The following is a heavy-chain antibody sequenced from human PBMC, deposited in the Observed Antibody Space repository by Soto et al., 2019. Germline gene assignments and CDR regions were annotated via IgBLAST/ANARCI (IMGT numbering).Heavy chain of an antibody. CDR1: GGSISSGGYY. CDR3: ARERTGDPTFFDY. Sequence: SETLSLTCTVSGGSISSGGYYWSWIRQHPGKGLEWIGYIYYSGSTYYNPSLKSRVTISVDTSKKQSSLKLTSVTAADTAVYYCARERTGDPTFFDYWGRGTLVTVSS. D-gene: IGHD3-16*01. CDR2: IYYSGST. V-gene: IGHV4-31*03. J-gene: IGHJ4*02.